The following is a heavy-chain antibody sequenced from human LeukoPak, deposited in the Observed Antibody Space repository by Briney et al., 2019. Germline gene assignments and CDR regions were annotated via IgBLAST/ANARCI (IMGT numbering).Heavy chain of an antibody. Sequence: PSETLSLTCTVSGGSISSSSYYWGWIRQPPGKGLEWIGSIYYSGSTYYNPSLKSRVTISVDTSKNQLSLKLSSVTAADTAVYYCARHWLGDFRYWGQGTLVTVSS. CDR3: ARHWLGDFRY. V-gene: IGHV4-39*01. CDR1: GGSISSSSYY. J-gene: IGHJ4*02. CDR2: IYYSGST. D-gene: IGHD3-3*01.